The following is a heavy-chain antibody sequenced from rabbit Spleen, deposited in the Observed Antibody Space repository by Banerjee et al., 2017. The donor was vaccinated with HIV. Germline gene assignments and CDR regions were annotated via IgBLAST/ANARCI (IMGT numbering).Heavy chain of an antibody. Sequence: QSLAESGGDLVKPGASLTLTCTASGFDFSSAYDMWWVRQDPGKGLDRIGYLDGGSDSTYYASGAKGRCTFSKATATAVTLQMTRRTAADTATYFCARDNHGSYARFRLDLWGQGTLVTVS. CDR1: GFDFSSAYD. V-gene: IGHV1S40*01. J-gene: IGHJ3*01. CDR3: ARDNHGSYARFRLDL. D-gene: IGHD5-1*01. CDR2: LDGGSDST.